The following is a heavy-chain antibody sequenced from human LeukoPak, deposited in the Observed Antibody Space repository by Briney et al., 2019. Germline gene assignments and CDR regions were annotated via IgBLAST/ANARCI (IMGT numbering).Heavy chain of an antibody. J-gene: IGHJ3*02. V-gene: IGHV3-7*01. D-gene: IGHD1-20*01. CDR1: GFTFSSYW. CDR2: IKQDGSEK. Sequence: GGSLRLSCAASGFTFSSYWMSWVRQAPGKGLEWVANIKQDGSEKYYVDSVKGRFTTSRDNAKNSLYLQMNSLRAEDTAVYYCAKDYHNWNDVAFDIWGQGTMVTVSS. CDR3: AKDYHNWNDVAFDI.